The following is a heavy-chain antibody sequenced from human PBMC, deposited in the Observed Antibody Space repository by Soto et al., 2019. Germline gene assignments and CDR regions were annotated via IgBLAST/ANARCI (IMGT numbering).Heavy chain of an antibody. D-gene: IGHD4-17*01. CDR2: ISYDGSNK. CDR3: AKGGATTVTTVY. CDR1: GFTFSSYG. V-gene: IGHV3-30*18. J-gene: IGHJ4*02. Sequence: QVQLVESGGGVVQPGRSLRLSCAASGFTFSSYGMHWVRQAPGKGLECVAVISYDGSNKYYADSVKGRFTISRDNSKNTLYLQMNSLRAEDTAVYYCAKGGATTVTTVYWGQGTLVTVSS.